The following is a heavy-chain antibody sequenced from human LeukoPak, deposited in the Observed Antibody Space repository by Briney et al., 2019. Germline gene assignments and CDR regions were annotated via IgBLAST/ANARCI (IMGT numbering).Heavy chain of an antibody. V-gene: IGHV3-21*01. CDR3: GKDLVALAVAGTGWFDP. Sequence: VGSLRLSCAASGFTFSSYSMNWVRQAPGKGLEWVSSISCSSSYIYYADSLKGRFTLSRDTSRISLYLQISSLGAEEMVVYSCGKDLVALAVAGTGWFDPWCRGTLVTVYS. CDR2: ISCSSSYI. D-gene: IGHD6-19*01. J-gene: IGHJ5*02. CDR1: GFTFSSYS.